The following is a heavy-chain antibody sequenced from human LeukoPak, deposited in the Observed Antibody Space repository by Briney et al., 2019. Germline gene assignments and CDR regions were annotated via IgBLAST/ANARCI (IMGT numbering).Heavy chain of an antibody. Sequence: PSETLTLTCAVYGGTFSGYYWSWIRQPPGKGLEWIGDISHSGSTNYSPSPKSRVTMSVDTSKNQFSLKLSSVTAADTAMYYCARVGLQIVVVPAATTQTTYYYYMDVWDTGTTVTVSS. CDR3: ARVGLQIVVVPAATTQTTYYYYMDV. V-gene: IGHV4-34*01. CDR2: ISHSGST. CDR1: GGTFSGYY. J-gene: IGHJ6*03. D-gene: IGHD2-2*01.